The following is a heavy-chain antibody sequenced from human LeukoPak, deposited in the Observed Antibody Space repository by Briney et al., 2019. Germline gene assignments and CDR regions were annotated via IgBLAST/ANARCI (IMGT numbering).Heavy chain of an antibody. CDR2: IYSGGST. J-gene: IGHJ3*02. V-gene: IGHV3-53*01. CDR1: GLTARSNY. CDR3: AREIGSSGSPWAFDI. Sequence: GGSLSLSCAASGLTARSNYMSGVRQAPGKGLGWVPVIYSGGSTYYADSVKGRFTISRDNSKNTLYLQMNSLRAEDTAVYYCAREIGSSGSPWAFDIWGQGTMVTVSS. D-gene: IGHD6-19*01.